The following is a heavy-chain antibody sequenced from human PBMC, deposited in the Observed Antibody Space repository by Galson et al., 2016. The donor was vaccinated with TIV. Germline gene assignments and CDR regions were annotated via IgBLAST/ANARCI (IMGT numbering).Heavy chain of an antibody. Sequence: SGAEVKKPGESLRISCRGSGYSFSNYWITWVRQMPGKGLEWMGRIDPRDSYTNYSPSFQGHVTMSADKSISTAYLQWSSLKAPDSAIYYCTTGSMTTVSYFPHWGRGTLVAVSS. J-gene: IGHJ1*01. CDR2: IDPRDSYT. CDR1: GYSFSNYW. D-gene: IGHD4-11*01. CDR3: TTGSMTTVSYFPH. V-gene: IGHV5-10-1*01.